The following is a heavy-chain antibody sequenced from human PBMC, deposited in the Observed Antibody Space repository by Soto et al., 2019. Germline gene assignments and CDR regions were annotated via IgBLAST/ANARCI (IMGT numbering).Heavy chain of an antibody. V-gene: IGHV1-3*01. Sequence: QVQLVQSGAEVKKPGASVKVSCKASGYTFTSYAMHWVRQAPGQRLEWMGWINAGNGNTKYSQKFQGRVTITRDTSASTAYMELSSLRSEDTAVYYCARSGCGGDCYRYFDYWGQGTLVTVSS. D-gene: IGHD2-21*02. CDR2: INAGNGNT. CDR3: ARSGCGGDCYRYFDY. J-gene: IGHJ4*02. CDR1: GYTFTSYA.